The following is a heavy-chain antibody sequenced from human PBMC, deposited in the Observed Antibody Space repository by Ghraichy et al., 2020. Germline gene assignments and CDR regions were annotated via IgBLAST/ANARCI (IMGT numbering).Heavy chain of an antibody. J-gene: IGHJ4*02. CDR1: GDSINNGVYY. D-gene: IGHD3-16*01. Sequence: SQTLSLTCTFSGDSINNGVYYLTWIRQHPEKGLEWIGHIFYNERDYYNPSLESRVTISVDTSENQFSLRLRTVTAADTAVYYCARRLYDDYDYRNYFDNWGKGVLVTVSS. V-gene: IGHV4-31*03. CDR3: ARRLYDDYDYRNYFDN. CDR2: IFYNERD.